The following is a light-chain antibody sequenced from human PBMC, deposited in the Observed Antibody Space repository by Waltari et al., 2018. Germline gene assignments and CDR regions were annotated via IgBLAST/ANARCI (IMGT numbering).Light chain of an antibody. J-gene: IGLJ2*01. CDR3: SSRELSGHVV. Sequence: SSDLTQDADVSVALGQTVRITCHGDILRTYYGNWCRQKPGQAPELVIYGKNNRPSGIPDRFSASSSENTASLIITGAQAEDEADYYCSSRELSGHVVFGGGTRLTVL. V-gene: IGLV3-19*01. CDR1: ILRTYY. CDR2: GKN.